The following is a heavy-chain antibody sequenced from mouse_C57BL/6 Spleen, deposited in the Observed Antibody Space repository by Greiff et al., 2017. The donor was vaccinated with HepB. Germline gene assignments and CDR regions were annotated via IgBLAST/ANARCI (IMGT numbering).Heavy chain of an antibody. D-gene: IGHD2-1*01. V-gene: IGHV1-81*01. CDR2: IYPRSGNT. J-gene: IGHJ3*01. CDR1: GYTFTSYG. CDR3: AREGGTYGNPFAY. Sequence: VNVVESGAELARPGASVKLSCKASGYTFTSYGISWVKQRTGQGLEWIGEIYPRSGNTYYNEKFKGKATLTADKSSSTAYMELRSLTSEDSAVYFCAREGGTYGNPFAYWGQGTLVTVSA.